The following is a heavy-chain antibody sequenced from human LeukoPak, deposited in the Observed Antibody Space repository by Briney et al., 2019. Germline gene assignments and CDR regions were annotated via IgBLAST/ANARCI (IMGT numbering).Heavy chain of an antibody. V-gene: IGHV4-30-2*01. CDR1: GGSISSGGYY. J-gene: IGHJ6*03. D-gene: IGHD5-18*01. Sequence: SQTLSLTCTVSGGSISSGGYYWSWIRQPPGKGLEWIGYIYHSGSTYYNPSLKSRVTMSVDRSKNQFSLKLSSVTAADTAVYYCARERIQLWSRMNYYYYYMDVWGKGTTVTVSS. CDR2: IYHSGST. CDR3: ARERIQLWSRMNYYYYYMDV.